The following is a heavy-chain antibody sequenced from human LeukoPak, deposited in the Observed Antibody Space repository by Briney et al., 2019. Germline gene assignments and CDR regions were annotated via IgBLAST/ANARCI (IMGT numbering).Heavy chain of an antibody. CDR2: INPNSGGT. CDR3: ARVRGSYILYYFDY. D-gene: IGHD3-16*01. CDR1: GYTFTGYY. Sequence: GASVKVSCKSSGYTFTGYYMHWVRQAPGQGLEWMGWINPNSGGTNYAQKFQGRVTMTRDTSISTAYMELSRLRSDDTAVYYCARVRGSYILYYFDYWAREPWSPSPQ. V-gene: IGHV1-2*02. J-gene: IGHJ4*02.